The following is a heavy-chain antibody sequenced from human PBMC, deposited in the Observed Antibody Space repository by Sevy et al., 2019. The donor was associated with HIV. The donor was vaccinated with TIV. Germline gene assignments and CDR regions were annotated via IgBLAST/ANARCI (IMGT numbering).Heavy chain of an antibody. V-gene: IGHV3-30-3*01. CDR1: GFTFSNYA. CDR3: ARDPWWSVNTYCYES. D-gene: IGHD2-15*01. CDR2: ISSDGSNK. Sequence: GGSLRLSCAASGFTFSNYAMHWVRQAPGKGLEWVSVISSDGSNKYYADSVKGRFTISRDNPKNTVYLQMNSVRAEDTAVYYCARDPWWSVNTYCYESWGQGTLVTVSS. J-gene: IGHJ4*02.